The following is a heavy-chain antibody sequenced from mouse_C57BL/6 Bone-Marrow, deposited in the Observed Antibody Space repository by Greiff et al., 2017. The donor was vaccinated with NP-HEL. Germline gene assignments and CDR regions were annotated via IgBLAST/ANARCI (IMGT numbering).Heavy chain of an antibody. CDR2: IDPENGDT. CDR3: TTGGSSPYAMDY. D-gene: IGHD1-1*01. V-gene: IGHV14-4*01. CDR1: GFNIKDDY. J-gene: IGHJ4*01. Sequence: VQLQQSGAELVRPGASVKLSCTVSGFNIKDDYMHWVKQRPEQGLEWIGWIDPENGDTEYASQFQGKATITADTSSNTAYLQRSSLTSEDTAVYYCTTGGSSPYAMDYWGQGTSVTVSS.